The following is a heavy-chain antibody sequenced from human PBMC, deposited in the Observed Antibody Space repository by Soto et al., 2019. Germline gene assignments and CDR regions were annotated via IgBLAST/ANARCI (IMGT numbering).Heavy chain of an antibody. CDR1: GGSISSYY. CDR2: IYYSGST. D-gene: IGHD1-26*01. J-gene: IGHJ3*02. Sequence: SETLSLTCSVSGGSISSYYWSWIRQPPGKGLERIGYIYYSGSTNYNPSLKSRVTISVDTSKNQFSLKLSSVTAADTAVYYCARVGGRTRFAFDIWGQGTMVTVSS. V-gene: IGHV4-59*01. CDR3: ARVGGRTRFAFDI.